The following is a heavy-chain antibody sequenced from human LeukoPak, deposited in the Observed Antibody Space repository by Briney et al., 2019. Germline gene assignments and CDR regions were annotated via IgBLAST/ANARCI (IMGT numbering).Heavy chain of an antibody. V-gene: IGHV4-59*01. Sequence: SETLSLTCTVSGGSISSYYWSWIRQPPGKGLEWIGYIYYSGSTNYNPSLKSRVTISVDTSKNQFSLKLSSVTAADTAVYYCAREVAMATNGEYFDYWGQGTLVTVSS. CDR1: GGSISSYY. CDR2: IYYSGST. CDR3: AREVAMATNGEYFDY. J-gene: IGHJ4*02. D-gene: IGHD5-24*01.